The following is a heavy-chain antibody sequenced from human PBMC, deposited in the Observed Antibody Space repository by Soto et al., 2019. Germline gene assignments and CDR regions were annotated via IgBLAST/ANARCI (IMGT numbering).Heavy chain of an antibody. CDR1: GFTFSSYW. D-gene: IGHD4-17*01. CDR3: ARVNDYGDYAGLWDGMDV. J-gene: IGHJ6*02. CDR2: IKQDGSEK. Sequence: PGGSLRLSCAASGFTFSSYWMSWVRQAPGKGLEWVANIKQDGSEKYYVDSVKGRFTISRDNAKNSLYLQMNSLRAEDTAVYYCARVNDYGDYAGLWDGMDVWGQGTTVTVSS. V-gene: IGHV3-7*05.